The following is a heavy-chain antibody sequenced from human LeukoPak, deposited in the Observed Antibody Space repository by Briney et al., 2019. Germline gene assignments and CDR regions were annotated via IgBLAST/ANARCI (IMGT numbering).Heavy chain of an antibody. CDR1: GFTISSNY. CDR2: IYSGGST. D-gene: IGHD6-6*01. J-gene: IGHJ4*02. CDR3: ARDSRSSSGGDY. Sequence: PGGSLRLSCAASGFTISSNYMSWVRQPPAKGLEWVSVIYSGGSTYSADSVKGRFTISRDNSKNTLYLKMNSLRAEDTAVSYWARDSRSSSGGDYWGEGTLVTVSS. V-gene: IGHV3-66*02.